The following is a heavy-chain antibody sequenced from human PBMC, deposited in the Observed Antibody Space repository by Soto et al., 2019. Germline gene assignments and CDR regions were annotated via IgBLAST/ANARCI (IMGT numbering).Heavy chain of an antibody. V-gene: IGHV4-59*01. CDR2: IYYSGST. D-gene: IGHD3-16*01. CDR3: ARGGYDWSH. J-gene: IGHJ4*02. CDR1: GGSISNYD. Sequence: SETLSLTCTVSGGSISNYDCSWIRQTPGKGLEWIAYIYYSGSTNYNPSLKSRVTISVDTSKNQFSLKLSSVTAADTAVYYCARGGYDWSHWGQGTLVTVSS.